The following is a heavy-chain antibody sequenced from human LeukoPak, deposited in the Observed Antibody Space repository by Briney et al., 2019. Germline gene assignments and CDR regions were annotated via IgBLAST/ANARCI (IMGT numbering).Heavy chain of an antibody. V-gene: IGHV3-21*01. CDR3: ARDLWTGTTEGGIPWFDP. J-gene: IGHJ5*02. Sequence: GGSLRLSCAASGFTFSSYSMNWVRQAPGKGLEWVSSISSSSSYIYYADSVKGRFTISRDNAKNSLYLQMNSLRAEDTAVYYCARDLWTGTTEGGIPWFDPWGQGTLVTVSS. CDR2: ISSSSSYI. CDR1: GFTFSSYS. D-gene: IGHD1-7*01.